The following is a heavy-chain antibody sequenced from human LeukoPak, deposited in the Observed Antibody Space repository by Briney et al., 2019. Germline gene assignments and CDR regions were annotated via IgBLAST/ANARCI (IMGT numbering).Heavy chain of an antibody. J-gene: IGHJ5*02. D-gene: IGHD3-3*01. CDR2: IRYDGSNK. CDR1: GFTFSSYG. V-gene: IGHV3-30*02. Sequence: GGSLRLSSAASGFTFSSYGMHWVRQAPGKGLEWVAFIRYDGSNKYYADSVKGRFTISRDNYKNTLYLQMNSLRAEDTAVYYCAKCESDFWSGYRVGNWFDPWGQGALVTVSS. CDR3: AKCESDFWSGYRVGNWFDP.